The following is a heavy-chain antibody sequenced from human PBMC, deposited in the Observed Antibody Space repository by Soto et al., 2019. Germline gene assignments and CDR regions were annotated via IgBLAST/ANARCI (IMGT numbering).Heavy chain of an antibody. Sequence: GASVKVSCKASGYTFTSYAMHWVRQAPGQRLEWMGWINAGNGNTKYSQKFQGRVTITRDTSASTAYMELSSLRSEDTAVYYCASEGDCSSTSCHLWAFDYWGQGTLVTVPQ. J-gene: IGHJ4*02. V-gene: IGHV1-3*01. CDR2: INAGNGNT. D-gene: IGHD2-2*01. CDR1: GYTFTSYA. CDR3: ASEGDCSSTSCHLWAFDY.